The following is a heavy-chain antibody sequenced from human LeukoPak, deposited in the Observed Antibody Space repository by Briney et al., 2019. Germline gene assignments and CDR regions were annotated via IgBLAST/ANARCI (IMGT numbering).Heavy chain of an antibody. Sequence: APVKVSCKASGGTFSSYAISWVRQAPGQGLEWMGGIIPIFGTANYAQKFQGRVTITADESTSTAYMELSSLRSEDTAVYYCARGMGYCSSTSCYPYYYGMDVWGQGTTVTVSS. J-gene: IGHJ6*02. CDR3: ARGMGYCSSTSCYPYYYGMDV. V-gene: IGHV1-69*13. CDR2: IIPIFGTA. D-gene: IGHD2-2*01. CDR1: GGTFSSYA.